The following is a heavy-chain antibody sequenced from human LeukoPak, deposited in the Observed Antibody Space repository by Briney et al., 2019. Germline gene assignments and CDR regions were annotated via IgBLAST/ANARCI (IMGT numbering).Heavy chain of an antibody. Sequence: GGSLRLSCAASGFTFSSYAMSWVRQAPGKGLEGVSGVSASGGNTYYADSVRGRFTISRDNSKNTLYLQMNGLRAEDTAFYYCARSPLSTLKSFDSWGQGTLVTVSS. CDR2: VSASGGNT. J-gene: IGHJ4*02. V-gene: IGHV3-23*01. CDR3: ARSPLSTLKSFDS. D-gene: IGHD3-16*01. CDR1: GFTFSSYA.